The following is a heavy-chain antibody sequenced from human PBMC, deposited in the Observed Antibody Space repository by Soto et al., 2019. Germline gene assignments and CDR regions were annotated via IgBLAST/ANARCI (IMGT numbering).Heavy chain of an antibody. CDR3: ARAHGFWKQLEEYFQQ. Sequence: GGSLRLSCAASGFTFSSYWMSWVRQAPGKGLEWVANIKQDGSEKYYVDSVKGRFTISRDNAKNSLYLQMNSLRAEDTAVYYCARAHGFWKQLEEYFQQWGQGTLVTVSS. V-gene: IGHV3-7*01. CDR2: IKQDGSEK. D-gene: IGHD6-13*01. CDR1: GFTFSSYW. J-gene: IGHJ1*01.